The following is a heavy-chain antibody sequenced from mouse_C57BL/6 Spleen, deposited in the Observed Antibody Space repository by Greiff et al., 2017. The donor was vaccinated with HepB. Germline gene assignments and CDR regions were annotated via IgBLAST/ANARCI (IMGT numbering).Heavy chain of an antibody. CDR3: ARETTTVVATDYFDY. V-gene: IGHV5-4*01. Sequence: EVQGVESGGGLVKPGGSLKLSCAASGFTFSSYAMSWVRQTPEKRLEWVATISDGGSYTYYPDNVKGRFTISRDNAKNNLYLQMSHLKSEDTAMYYCARETTTVVATDYFDYWGQGTTLTVSS. D-gene: IGHD1-1*01. CDR1: GFTFSSYA. CDR2: ISDGGSYT. J-gene: IGHJ2*01.